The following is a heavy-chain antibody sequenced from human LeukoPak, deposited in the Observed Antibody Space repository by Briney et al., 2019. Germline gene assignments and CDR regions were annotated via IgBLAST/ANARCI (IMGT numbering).Heavy chain of an antibody. CDR1: GGSFSGYY. CDR2: INHSGST. J-gene: IGHJ5*02. Sequence: SETLSLTCAVYGGSFSGYYWSWIRQPPGKGLEWIGEINHSGSTNYNPSLKSRVTISVDTSKNQFSLKLTSVTAADTAVYYCARHPSGRMWLQQGGWFDPWGQGTLVTVSS. D-gene: IGHD5-24*01. CDR3: ARHPSGRMWLQQGGWFDP. V-gene: IGHV4-34*01.